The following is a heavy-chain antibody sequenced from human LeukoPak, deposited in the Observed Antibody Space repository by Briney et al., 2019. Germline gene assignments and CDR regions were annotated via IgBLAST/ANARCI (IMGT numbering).Heavy chain of an antibody. J-gene: IGHJ4*02. CDR3: ARGATVTTHYFDY. Sequence: SETLSLTCTVSGGSISSGDYYWSWIRQHPGKGLEWIGYIYYSGSTHCNPSLKSRVTISVDTSKNQFSLKLSSVTAADTAVYYCARGATVTTHYFDYWGQGTLVTVSS. CDR1: GGSISSGDYY. V-gene: IGHV4-31*03. D-gene: IGHD4-17*01. CDR2: IYYSGST.